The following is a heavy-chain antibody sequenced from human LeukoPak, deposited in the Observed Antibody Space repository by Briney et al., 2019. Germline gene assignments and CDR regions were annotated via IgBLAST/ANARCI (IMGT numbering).Heavy chain of an antibody. V-gene: IGHV1-69*04. D-gene: IGHD2-21*01. J-gene: IGHJ4*02. CDR3: AREYCGGDCYTDRKGVDY. CDR1: GGTFSSYT. CDR2: IIPILGIA. Sequence: SVKVSCKASGGTFSSYTISWVRQAPGQGLEWMGRIIPILGIANYAQKFQGRVTITADKSTSTAYMELSSLRSEDTAVYYCAREYCGGDCYTDRKGVDYWGQETLVTVSS.